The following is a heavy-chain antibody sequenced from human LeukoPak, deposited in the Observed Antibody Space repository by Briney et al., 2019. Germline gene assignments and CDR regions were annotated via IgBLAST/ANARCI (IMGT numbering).Heavy chain of an antibody. Sequence: ASVKVSCKASGYTFTGYYMHWVRQAPGQGLEWMGWISAYNGNTNYAQKLQGRVTMTTDTSTSTAYMELRSLRSDDTAVYYCARGGGSYPLFDYWGQGTLVTVSS. V-gene: IGHV1-18*04. CDR2: ISAYNGNT. CDR3: ARGGGSYPLFDY. CDR1: GYTFTGYY. D-gene: IGHD1-26*01. J-gene: IGHJ4*02.